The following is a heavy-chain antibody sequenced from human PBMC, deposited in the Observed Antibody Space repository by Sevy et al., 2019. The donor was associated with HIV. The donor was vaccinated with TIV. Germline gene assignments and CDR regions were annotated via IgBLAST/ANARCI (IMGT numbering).Heavy chain of an antibody. CDR3: ARGKSGYGYGLNS. Sequence: GGSLRLSCAASGFTVSSNYMTWVRQAPGKGLEGVSVIYSDGTTYHADSVKDRFTISRDNSKNTLYLRMNSLRAEDTAVYYCARGKSGYGYGLNSWGQGTLVTVSS. V-gene: IGHV3-66*01. CDR2: IYSDGTT. D-gene: IGHD5-18*01. CDR1: GFTVSSNY. J-gene: IGHJ4*02.